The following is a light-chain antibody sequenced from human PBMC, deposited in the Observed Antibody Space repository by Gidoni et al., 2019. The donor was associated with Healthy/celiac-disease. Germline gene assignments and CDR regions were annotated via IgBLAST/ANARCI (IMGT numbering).Light chain of an antibody. CDR3: QAWDSSTHVV. Sequence: SYELTQPLSVSVSPGQTASITCSGDQLGDKYACWYQQKPGQSPVLVIYQDSKRPSGIPERFSCSNSGNTATLTISGTQAMDEADYYCQAWDSSTHVVFGGGTKLTVL. CDR2: QDS. CDR1: QLGDKY. J-gene: IGLJ2*01. V-gene: IGLV3-1*01.